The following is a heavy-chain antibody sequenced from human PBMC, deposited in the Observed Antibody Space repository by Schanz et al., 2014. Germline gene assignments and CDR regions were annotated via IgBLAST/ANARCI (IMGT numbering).Heavy chain of an antibody. J-gene: IGHJ3*01. Sequence: VQLVESGGGLVQPGGSLRLSCAAPGFSFSDYYMSWIRQAPGKGLEWVAVISYDGSFKNYADSVRGRITMSRDNSKNTMYLQINNLRADDTAVYYCARELPGVVAFDFWGQGTMVTVSS. CDR2: ISYDGSFK. D-gene: IGHD7-27*01. V-gene: IGHV3-33*08. CDR1: GFSFSDYY. CDR3: ARELPGVVAFDF.